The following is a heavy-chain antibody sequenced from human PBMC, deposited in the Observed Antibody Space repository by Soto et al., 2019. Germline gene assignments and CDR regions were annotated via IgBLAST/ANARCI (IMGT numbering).Heavy chain of an antibody. J-gene: IGHJ4*02. V-gene: IGHV2-70*04. CDR3: ARTTNTGTDY. CDR2: IDWDDEK. Sequence: TRSLRLTCSSSGLSLHSNEMRVTWIRQPPGKALEWLARIDWDDEKFYSSSLRTRLTISKDSSKNQVVLTMTNMDPVDTATYYCARTTNTGTDYWGQGTLVTGSS. CDR1: GLSLHSNEMR. D-gene: IGHD1-1*01.